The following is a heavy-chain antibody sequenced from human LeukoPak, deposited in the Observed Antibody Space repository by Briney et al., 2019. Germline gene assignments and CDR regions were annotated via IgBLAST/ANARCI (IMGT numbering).Heavy chain of an antibody. CDR3: ARAGAMTSYFDL. Sequence: SQTLSLTCTVSAVSISSGGYYWSWIRQHPGKGLEWIGYIYYSGSAYYNPSLKSRVTISVDTSKNQFSLELSSVTAADTAVYYCARAGAMTSYFDLWGRGTLVTVSS. D-gene: IGHD2-21*02. J-gene: IGHJ2*01. CDR1: AVSISSGGYY. V-gene: IGHV4-31*03. CDR2: IYYSGSA.